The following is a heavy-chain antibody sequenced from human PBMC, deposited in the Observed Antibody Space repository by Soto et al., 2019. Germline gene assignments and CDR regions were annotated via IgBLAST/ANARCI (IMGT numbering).Heavy chain of an antibody. D-gene: IGHD5-12*01. Sequence: ASVTVSCKVSGYTFTNHGINWVRQAPGQGFEWLGWISPYNGHTTYAQNFQARVTITTDTSTTTAYMELRSLSSDDTAVYYCARGKMWGYDYSNWLDPWGQGTLVTVSS. CDR3: ARGKMWGYDYSNWLDP. CDR1: GYTFTNHG. J-gene: IGHJ5*02. V-gene: IGHV1-18*01. CDR2: ISPYNGHT.